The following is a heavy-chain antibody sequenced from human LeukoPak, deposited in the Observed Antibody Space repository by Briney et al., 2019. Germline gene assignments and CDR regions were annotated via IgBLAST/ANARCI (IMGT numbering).Heavy chain of an antibody. CDR3: AREDKISHDSSGYSAEYFQH. Sequence: ASVKVSCKASGGTFSSYAISWVRQAPGQGLEWMGRIIPILGIANYAQKFQGRVTITADKSTSTAYMELSSLRSEDTAVYYCAREDKISHDSSGYSAEYFQHWGQGTPVTVSS. V-gene: IGHV1-69*04. CDR1: GGTFSSYA. CDR2: IIPILGIA. J-gene: IGHJ1*01. D-gene: IGHD3-22*01.